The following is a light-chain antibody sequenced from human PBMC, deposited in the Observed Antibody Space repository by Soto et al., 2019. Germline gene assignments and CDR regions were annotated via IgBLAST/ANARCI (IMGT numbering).Light chain of an antibody. CDR3: QQYNNYST. CDR1: QTIGSW. V-gene: IGKV1-5*01. CDR2: DAS. Sequence: DIQVTQSPSTLSASVGDRFTFTCRASQTIGSWLAWYQQKPGRAPKLLIFDASSLESGVPSRFSGNGSGTEFTLTISGLQPDDFASYYCQQYNNYSTFGQGTKVDI. J-gene: IGKJ1*01.